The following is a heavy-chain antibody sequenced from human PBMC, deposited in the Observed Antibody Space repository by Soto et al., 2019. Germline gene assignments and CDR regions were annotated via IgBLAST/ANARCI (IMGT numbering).Heavy chain of an antibody. CDR1: GFTFSSYG. Sequence: GGSLRLSCAASGFTFSSYGMHWVRQAPGKGLGWVAVISYDGSNKYYADSVKGRFTISRDNSKNTLYLQMNSLRAEDTAVYYCAKDMVGNRYGYYYYGMDVWGQGTTVTSP. CDR3: AKDMVGNRYGYYYYGMDV. J-gene: IGHJ6*02. D-gene: IGHD5-18*01. V-gene: IGHV3-30*18. CDR2: ISYDGSNK.